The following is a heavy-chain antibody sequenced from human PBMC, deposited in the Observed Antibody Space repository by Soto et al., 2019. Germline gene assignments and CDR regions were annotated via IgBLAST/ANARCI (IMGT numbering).Heavy chain of an antibody. CDR3: ARPYSSSWSYYFDY. Sequence: PGGSLRLSCAPSAFTFSSYSMNCVRQAPGKGLEWVSSISISSSYIYYADSVKGRFTISRDNAKNSLYLQMNSLRAADTAVYYCARPYSSSWSYYFDYWGQGTLVTVSS. CDR2: ISISSSYI. D-gene: IGHD6-13*01. V-gene: IGHV3-21*01. J-gene: IGHJ4*02. CDR1: AFTFSSYS.